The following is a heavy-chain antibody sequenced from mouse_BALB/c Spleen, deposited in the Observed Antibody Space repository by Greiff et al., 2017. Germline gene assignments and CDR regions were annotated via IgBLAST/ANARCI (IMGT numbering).Heavy chain of an antibody. J-gene: IGHJ2*01. V-gene: IGHV1-14*01. D-gene: IGHD2-1*01. CDR2: INPYNDGT. Sequence: EVKLQESGPELVKPGASVKMSCKASGYTFTSYVMHWVKQKPGQGLEWIGYINPYNDGTKYNEKFKGKATLTSDKSSSTAYMELSSLTSEDSAVYYCATFGKKYYFDYWGQGTTLTVSS. CDR3: ATFGKKYYFDY. CDR1: GYTFTSYV.